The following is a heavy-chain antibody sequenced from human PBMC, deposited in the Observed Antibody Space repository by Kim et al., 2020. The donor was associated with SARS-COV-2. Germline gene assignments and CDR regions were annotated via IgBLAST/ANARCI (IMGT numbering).Heavy chain of an antibody. V-gene: IGHV4-4*02. CDR2: IYHSGST. D-gene: IGHD3-9*01. CDR1: GGSISSSNW. CDR3: ARTVLRYFDWLLSGMAFDI. Sequence: SETLSLTCAVSGGSISSSNWWSWVRQPPGKGLEWIGEIYHSGSTNYNPSLKSRVAISVDKSKNQFSLKLSSVTAADTAAYYCARTVLRYFDWLLSGMAFDIWGQGTMVTVSS. J-gene: IGHJ3*02.